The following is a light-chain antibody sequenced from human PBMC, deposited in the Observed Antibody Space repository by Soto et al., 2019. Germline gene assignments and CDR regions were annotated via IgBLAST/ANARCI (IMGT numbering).Light chain of an antibody. CDR1: QCVSSNY. V-gene: IGKV3-20*01. CDR3: QQYGRSPPFT. J-gene: IGKJ3*01. Sequence: EMVLTQSPGTLSLSPGARATLSCRASQCVSSNYLAWSQQKPGQAPRLLIYGASSRATGIPDRFSGSGSGTDFTLTISRLESEDFVVYYCQQYGRSPPFTFGPGTKVDIK. CDR2: GAS.